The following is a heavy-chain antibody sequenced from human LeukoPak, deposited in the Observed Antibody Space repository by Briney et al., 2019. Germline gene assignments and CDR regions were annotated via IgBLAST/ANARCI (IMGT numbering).Heavy chain of an antibody. CDR2: IWYDGSNK. D-gene: IGHD6-13*01. V-gene: IGHV3-33*08. J-gene: IGHJ6*03. CDR3: ARVYSSSWYSGCLYMDL. Sequence: TGGSLRLSCAASGFTFSSYAMSWVRQAPGKGLEWVAVIWYDGSNKYYADSVKGRFTISRDNTKKSLYLQMSGLRAEDTAVYYCARVYSSSWYSGCLYMDLWGKGTTVTVSS. CDR1: GFTFSSYA.